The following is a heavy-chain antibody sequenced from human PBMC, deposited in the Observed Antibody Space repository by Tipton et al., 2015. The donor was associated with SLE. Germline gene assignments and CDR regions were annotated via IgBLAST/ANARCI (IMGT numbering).Heavy chain of an antibody. V-gene: IGHV4-38-2*02. Sequence: TLSLTCTVSGFSVSGGFYWGWIRQSPGKGLEWIASMHHSGVTYYNPSLKSRVNFSVDTSNNQLSLRLSSVTAADTALYYCARHTGASPFDSWGQGTLVTVSS. J-gene: IGHJ4*02. CDR1: GFSVSGGFY. CDR2: MHHSGVT. D-gene: IGHD3-10*01. CDR3: ARHTGASPFDS.